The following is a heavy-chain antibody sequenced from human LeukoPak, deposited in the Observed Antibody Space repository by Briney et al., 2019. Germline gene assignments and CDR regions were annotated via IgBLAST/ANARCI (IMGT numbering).Heavy chain of an antibody. CDR3: ARGIPSGSSGYYGDALEDLTAPDY. Sequence: PGGSLRLSCAASGFTFSSYSMNWVRQAPGKGLEWVSSISSSSSYIYYADSVKGRFTISRDNAKNSLYLQMNSLRAEDTAVYYCARGIPSGSSGYYGDALEDLTAPDYWGQGTLVTVSS. CDR1: GFTFSSYS. CDR2: ISSSSSYI. D-gene: IGHD3-22*01. J-gene: IGHJ4*02. V-gene: IGHV3-21*01.